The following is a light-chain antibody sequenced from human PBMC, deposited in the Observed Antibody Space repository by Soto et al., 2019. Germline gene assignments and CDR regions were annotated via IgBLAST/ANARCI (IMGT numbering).Light chain of an antibody. Sequence: EIVLTQSPGTLSLSPGERATLSCRASQSVSSSYLAWYQQKPGQAPRLLIYGASSRATGLPDRFSGSGSGTDFTLTISRLEPQAFAVYYCQQYGSSPAYTFGQGTKLEIK. CDR2: GAS. CDR1: QSVSSSY. CDR3: QQYGSSPAYT. V-gene: IGKV3-20*01. J-gene: IGKJ2*01.